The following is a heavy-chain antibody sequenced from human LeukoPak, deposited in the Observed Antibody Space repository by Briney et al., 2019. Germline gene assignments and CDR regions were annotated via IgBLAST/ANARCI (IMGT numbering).Heavy chain of an antibody. Sequence: PSETLSLTCAVYGGSFSGYYWSWIRQPPGKGLEWIGEINHSGSTNYNPSLKSRVTISVDTSKNQFSLKLSSVTAADTAVYYCAGAPSYGSGDYWGQGTLVTVSS. V-gene: IGHV4-34*01. J-gene: IGHJ4*02. CDR2: INHSGST. CDR3: AGAPSYGSGDY. CDR1: GGSFSGYY. D-gene: IGHD3-10*01.